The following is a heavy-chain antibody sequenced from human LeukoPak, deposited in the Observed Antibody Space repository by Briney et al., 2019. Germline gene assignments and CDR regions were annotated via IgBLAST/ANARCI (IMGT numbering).Heavy chain of an antibody. D-gene: IGHD3-22*01. J-gene: IGHJ4*02. Sequence: PSETLSLTCTVSGGSISSYYWSWIRQPPGKGLEWIGYIYYSGSTNYNPSLKSRVTISVDTSKNQFSLKLSSVTAADTAVYYCARSAARGYDSSGYYYFDYWGQGTLVTVSS. V-gene: IGHV4-59*01. CDR1: GGSISSYY. CDR2: IYYSGST. CDR3: ARSAARGYDSSGYYYFDY.